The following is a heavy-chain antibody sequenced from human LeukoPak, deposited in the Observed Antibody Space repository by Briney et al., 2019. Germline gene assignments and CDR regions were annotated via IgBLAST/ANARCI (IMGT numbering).Heavy chain of an antibody. D-gene: IGHD4-17*01. J-gene: IGHJ4*02. CDR3: AREMRIEYDYGDYGMGFDY. V-gene: IGHV1-2*02. CDR2: INPKSGGT. CDR1: GYTFTDYY. Sequence: GASVKVSCKASGYTFTDYYMRWVRQAPGQGLEWMGWINPKSGGTNYAQKFQGRVTMTTDTSISTAYMELSRLRSDGTAVYYCAREMRIEYDYGDYGMGFDYWGQGTLVTVSS.